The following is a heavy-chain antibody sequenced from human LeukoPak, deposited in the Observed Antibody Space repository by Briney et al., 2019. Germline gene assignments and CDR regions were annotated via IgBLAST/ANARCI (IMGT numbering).Heavy chain of an antibody. CDR2: ISYDGSNK. D-gene: IGHD4-17*01. CDR1: GFTFRNHA. V-gene: IGHV3-30-3*01. J-gene: IGHJ4*02. CDR3: AREEYGAHYSDY. Sequence: GGSPRLSCAASGFTFRNHAMHWVRQAPGKGLEWVAVISYDGSNKYYADSVKGRFTISRDNSKNTLYLQMNSLRAEDTAVYYCAREEYGAHYSDYWGQGTLVTVSS.